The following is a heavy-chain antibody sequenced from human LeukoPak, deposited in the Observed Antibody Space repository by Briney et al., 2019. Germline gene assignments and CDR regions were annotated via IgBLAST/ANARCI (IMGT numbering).Heavy chain of an antibody. V-gene: IGHV3-30*18. CDR3: AKGGRGYVDY. Sequence: GRSLRLSCAASGFTFSSYGMHWVRQAPGKGLEWVAVISYDGSNKYYADSVKGRFTISRDNSKNTLYLQMNSLRAEGTAVYYCAKGGRGYVDYWGQGTLVTVSS. J-gene: IGHJ4*02. CDR1: GFTFSSYG. D-gene: IGHD1-26*01. CDR2: ISYDGSNK.